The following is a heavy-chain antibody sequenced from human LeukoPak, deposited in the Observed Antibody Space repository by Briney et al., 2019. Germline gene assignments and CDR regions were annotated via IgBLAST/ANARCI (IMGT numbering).Heavy chain of an antibody. D-gene: IGHD1-14*01. Sequence: SETLSLTCTVPGGSVRDYYWNWIRQPPGKGPEWIGYIHHSGSTNNNPSLRSRVTMSVDTSKNQFSLDLISVTSADTAVYYCARWDDGNHHFDCWGQGTLVTVSA. J-gene: IGHJ4*02. CDR2: IHHSGST. CDR3: ARWDDGNHHFDC. CDR1: GGSVRDYY. V-gene: IGHV4-59*02.